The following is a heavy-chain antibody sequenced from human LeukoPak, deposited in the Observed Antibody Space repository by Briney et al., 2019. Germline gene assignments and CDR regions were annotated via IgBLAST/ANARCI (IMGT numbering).Heavy chain of an antibody. CDR1: GGSFSGYY. Sequence: SETLSLTCAVYGGSFSGYYWSWIRQPPGKGLEWIGEINHSGSTNYNPSLKSRVTISVDTSKSQFSLKLSSVTASVTAVYYFANPTGDDGYWGQGTLVTVSS. V-gene: IGHV4-34*01. CDR2: INHSGST. CDR3: ANPTGDDGY. D-gene: IGHD7-27*01. J-gene: IGHJ4*02.